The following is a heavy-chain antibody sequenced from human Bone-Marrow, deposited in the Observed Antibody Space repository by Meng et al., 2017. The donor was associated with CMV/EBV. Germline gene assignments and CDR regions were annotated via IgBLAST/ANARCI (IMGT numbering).Heavy chain of an antibody. V-gene: IGHV4-39*07. CDR1: GGSITNSNHY. J-gene: IGHJ6*02. CDR3: ARSGGDNRSYNYYGMDV. CDR2: ISYSGTT. D-gene: IGHD3-16*01. Sequence: SETLSLTCTVSGGSITNSNHYWVWIRQPPGKGLESIATISYSGTTYHNPSLRARVTMSIDTSKNQFSLRLTSVTAADTARYYCARSGGDNRSYNYYGMDVWGQGTTVTVS.